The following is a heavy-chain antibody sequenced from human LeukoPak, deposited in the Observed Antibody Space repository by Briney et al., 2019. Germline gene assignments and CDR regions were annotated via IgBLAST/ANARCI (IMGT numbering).Heavy chain of an antibody. D-gene: IGHD4-17*01. Sequence: PSETLSLTGTVSGYSISSGSYWGWIRQPPGKGLEWIGNMFHSGDTYHNPSLKSRVAISADTSKNQFSLKLTSVTAADTAVYYCAKVGAYGDYARHDYWGQGTLVTVSS. CDR2: MFHSGDT. V-gene: IGHV4-38-2*02. J-gene: IGHJ4*02. CDR1: GYSISSGSY. CDR3: AKVGAYGDYARHDY.